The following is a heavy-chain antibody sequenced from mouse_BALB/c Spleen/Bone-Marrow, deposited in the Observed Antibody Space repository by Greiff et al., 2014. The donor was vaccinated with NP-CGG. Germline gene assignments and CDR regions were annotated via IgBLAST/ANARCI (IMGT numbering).Heavy chain of an antibody. J-gene: IGHJ4*01. CDR2: ISKGGTYT. CDR3: ARAGERYGAMDY. Sequence: VQLQQSRGGLVKPERSLKLSCAASGFTFSDFYMFWFRQTPEKRLEWVATISKGGTYTYYPDRVKGRFTISRDNAKNNLYLQMRRRKSEEKAMYYCARAGERYGAMDYWGQGTSVTATS. D-gene: IGHD1-1*02. V-gene: IGHV5-4*02. CDR1: GFTFSDFY.